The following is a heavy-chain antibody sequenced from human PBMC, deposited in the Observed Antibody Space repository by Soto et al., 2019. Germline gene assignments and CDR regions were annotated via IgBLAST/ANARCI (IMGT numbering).Heavy chain of an antibody. Sequence: GGSLRLSCAASGFIFSSDAMSWVRQAPGKGLEWVSAISGSGGGTYYAESVKGRFTISRDNSKNTPYLQMSSLRAEDTAVYYCAKVRGYYFDSGGYFPDAFDVWGQGTMVTVSS. CDR2: ISGSGGGT. D-gene: IGHD3-22*01. J-gene: IGHJ3*01. CDR1: GFIFSSDA. V-gene: IGHV3-23*01. CDR3: AKVRGYYFDSGGYFPDAFDV.